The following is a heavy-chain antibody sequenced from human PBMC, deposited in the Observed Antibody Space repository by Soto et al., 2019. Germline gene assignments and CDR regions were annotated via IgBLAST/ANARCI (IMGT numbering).Heavy chain of an antibody. D-gene: IGHD3-10*01. J-gene: IGHJ6*02. V-gene: IGHV4-4*07. CDR2: IYTSGST. CDR3: ARGYYGSGSYYIGYYGMDV. Sequence: SETLSLTCTVSGGSISSYYWCWIRQPAGKXLEWIGRIYTSGSTNYNPSLKSRVTMSVDTSKNQFSLKLSSVTAADTAVYYCARGYYGSGSYYIGYYGMDVWGQGTTVTVSS. CDR1: GGSISSYY.